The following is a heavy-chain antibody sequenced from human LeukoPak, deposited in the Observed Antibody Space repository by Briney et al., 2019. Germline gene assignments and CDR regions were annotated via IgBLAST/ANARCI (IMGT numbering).Heavy chain of an antibody. D-gene: IGHD3-22*01. Sequence: ASVKVSCKASGYTFTGYYMHWVRQAPGQGLEWMVIINPSGGSTSYAQKFQGRVTMTRDTSTSTVYMELSSLRSEDTAVYYCARALYGGYYSDWFDPWGQGTLVTVSS. CDR2: INPSGGST. V-gene: IGHV1-46*01. J-gene: IGHJ5*02. CDR1: GYTFTGYY. CDR3: ARALYGGYYSDWFDP.